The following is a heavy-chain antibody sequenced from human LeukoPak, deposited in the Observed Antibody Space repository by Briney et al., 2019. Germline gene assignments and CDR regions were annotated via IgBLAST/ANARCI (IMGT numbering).Heavy chain of an antibody. CDR1: GYTFTSYY. CDR2: INPSGGST. CDR3: ARVHHYYYYMDV. J-gene: IGHJ6*03. V-gene: IGHV1-46*01. Sequence: ASVKVSCKVSGYTFTSYYMHWVRQAPGQGLEWMGIINPSGGSTSYAQKFQGRVTMTRDTSTSTVYMELSSLRSEDTAVYYCARVHHYYYYMDVWGKGTTVTISS.